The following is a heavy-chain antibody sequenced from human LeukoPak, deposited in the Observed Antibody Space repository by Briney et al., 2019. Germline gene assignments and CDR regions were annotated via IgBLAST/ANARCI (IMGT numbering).Heavy chain of an antibody. Sequence: PGGSLRLSCAASGFTFSSYGMHWVRQAPGKGLEWVAVISYDGSNKYYADSVKGRFTISRDNSKNTLYLQMNSLRAEDTAVYYCARPSSSGDIGCDYWGQGTLVTVSS. J-gene: IGHJ4*02. D-gene: IGHD5-12*01. V-gene: IGHV3-30*03. CDR2: ISYDGSNK. CDR1: GFTFSSYG. CDR3: ARPSSSGDIGCDY.